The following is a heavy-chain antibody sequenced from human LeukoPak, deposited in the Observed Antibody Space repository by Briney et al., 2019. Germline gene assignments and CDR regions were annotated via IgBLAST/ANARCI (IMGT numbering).Heavy chain of an antibody. D-gene: IGHD3-22*01. J-gene: IGHJ4*02. V-gene: IGHV3-23*01. CDR3: AKRGVVIRVILVGLHKEAYYVDS. Sequence: PGGSLTLPCAVSGITLSNYGMSWLRQAPGKGLDWVAGISDSGCRTPYADSVKGRFTISRDNPKNTLDLQMNSLRAEDTAVYFCAKRGVVIRVILVGLHKEAYYVDSWGQGALVTVSS. CDR2: ISDSGCRT. CDR1: GITLSNYG.